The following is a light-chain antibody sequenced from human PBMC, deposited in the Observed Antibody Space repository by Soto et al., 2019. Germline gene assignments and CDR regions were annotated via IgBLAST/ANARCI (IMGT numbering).Light chain of an antibody. CDR3: QQSYISPYT. CDR2: SAS. Sequence: DIQMTQSPASLSASVGDRVTITCRASQSISKNLNWYQHKVGKAPQLLIYSASDSQAGVPSRFSGSGSGTDFTLIISGLQPEDFATYYCQQSYISPYTFGQGTTVDIK. V-gene: IGKV1-39*01. CDR1: QSISKN. J-gene: IGKJ2*01.